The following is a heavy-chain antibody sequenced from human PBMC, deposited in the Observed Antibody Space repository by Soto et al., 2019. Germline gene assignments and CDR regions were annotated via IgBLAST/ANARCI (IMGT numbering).Heavy chain of an antibody. V-gene: IGHV3-15*07. CDR2: IKRKTDGGTT. J-gene: IGHJ4*02. CDR1: GFTFSNAW. Sequence: GGSLRLSCAASGFTFSNAWINWVRQAPGKGLEWVGRIKRKTDGGTTDFAAPVKGRFAISRDDSKNMVYLQMNSLKTEDTGIYYFYKDSYSTKIVVRFDYWGQGTLVTVSS. CDR3: YKDSYSTKIVVRFDY. D-gene: IGHD3-22*01.